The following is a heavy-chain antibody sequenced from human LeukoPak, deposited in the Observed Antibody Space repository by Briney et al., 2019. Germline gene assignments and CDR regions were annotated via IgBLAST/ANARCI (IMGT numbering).Heavy chain of an antibody. D-gene: IGHD6-19*01. CDR2: INPSGGST. CDR1: GYTFTSYY. J-gene: IGHJ3*02. Sequence: ASVKVSCKASGYTFTSYYMHWVRQAPGQGLEWMGIINPSGGSTSYAQKFQGRVTMTRDTSTSTVYMELGSLRSEDTAVYYCAREGIIAVAGEHDAFDIWGQGTMVTVSS. CDR3: AREGIIAVAGEHDAFDI. V-gene: IGHV1-46*01.